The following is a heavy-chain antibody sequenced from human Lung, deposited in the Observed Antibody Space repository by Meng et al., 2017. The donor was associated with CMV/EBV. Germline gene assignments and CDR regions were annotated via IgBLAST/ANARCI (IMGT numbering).Heavy chain of an antibody. Sequence: ASVKVSCKASGYIFTNYGISWVRQAPGQGLEWMGWISAYSGNTNFAQNLQGRVTMTTDTSTSTAYMELRSLRSDDTAVYYCARNTILGVVIIPWFDYWGQRXLVTVSS. V-gene: IGHV1-18*01. CDR2: ISAYSGNT. J-gene: IGHJ4*02. CDR3: ARNTILGVVIIPWFDY. CDR1: GYIFTNYG. D-gene: IGHD3-3*01.